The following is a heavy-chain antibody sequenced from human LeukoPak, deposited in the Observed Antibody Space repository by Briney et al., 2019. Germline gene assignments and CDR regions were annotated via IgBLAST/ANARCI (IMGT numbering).Heavy chain of an antibody. D-gene: IGHD3-10*01. J-gene: IGHJ4*02. V-gene: IGHV1-18*01. CDR3: ARDVLLWFGDHGHHFDY. CDR2: ISAYNGNT. CDR1: GYPFTNYG. Sequence: GASVKVSCKASGYPFTNYGVIWVRQAPGQGLEWMGWISAYNGNTNYAQKLQGRVTMTTDTSTSTAYMELRSLRSDDTAVYYCARDVLLWFGDHGHHFDYWGQGTLVTVSS.